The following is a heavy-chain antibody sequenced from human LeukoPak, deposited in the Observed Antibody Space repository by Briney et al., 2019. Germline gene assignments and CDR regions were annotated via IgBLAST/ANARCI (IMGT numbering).Heavy chain of an antibody. Sequence: GGSLRLSCAASGFTFSSYGMHWVRQAPGKGLEWVAFIRSDGSIKYYTESLKGRFTISRDNSKNTLYLQMNSLRAEDTAVYYCAKDIGPYGSGSCFDYWGQGTLVTVSS. CDR1: GFTFSSYG. J-gene: IGHJ4*02. D-gene: IGHD3-10*01. CDR3: AKDIGPYGSGSCFDY. V-gene: IGHV3-30*02. CDR2: IRSDGSIK.